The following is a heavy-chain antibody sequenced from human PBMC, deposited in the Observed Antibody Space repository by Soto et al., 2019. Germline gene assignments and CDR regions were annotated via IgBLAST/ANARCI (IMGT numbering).Heavy chain of an antibody. CDR1: GFSLTTDGVG. J-gene: IGHJ4*02. V-gene: IGHV2-5*02. Sequence: QITLKESGPTLVKTTQTLRLTCSFSGFSLTTDGVGVGWVRQPPGWALEWLSLIYWDDDERYSPSLTTRLTITKDPSKNQVLLIMTNMDSVDTATYYCAHSRNLITEDAQVGDFDYWGQGILVTVSS. CDR2: IYWDDDE. CDR3: AHSRNLITEDAQVGDFDY. D-gene: IGHD3-10*01.